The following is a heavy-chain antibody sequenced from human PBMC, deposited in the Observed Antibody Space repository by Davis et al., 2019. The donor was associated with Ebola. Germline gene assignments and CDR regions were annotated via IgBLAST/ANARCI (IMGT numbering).Heavy chain of an antibody. V-gene: IGHV1-46*01. CDR1: GYTFTSYY. J-gene: IGHJ6*04. CDR2: INPSGRST. CDR3: AREVVVVVAATPSGYYYYGMDV. Sequence: ASVKVSCKASGYTFTSYYMHWVRQAPGQGLEWTGIINPSGRSTSYAQKFQGRVTMTRDTSTSTVYMELSSLRSEDTAVYYCAREVVVVVAATPSGYYYYGMDVWGKGTTVTVSS. D-gene: IGHD2-15*01.